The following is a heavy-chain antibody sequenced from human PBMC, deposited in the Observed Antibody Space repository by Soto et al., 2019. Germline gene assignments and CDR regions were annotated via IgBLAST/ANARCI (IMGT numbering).Heavy chain of an antibody. J-gene: IGHJ4*02. V-gene: IGHV3-23*01. D-gene: IGHD6-19*01. CDR2: ITDSGYTA. Sequence: GGSLRLSCAASGFSFGTFVMTWFRQAPGGGLEWVASITDSGYTASYAETVEGRFTVSRDNSKNKLHLQMNDLRAEDTATYYCAKNGQWLATPPEAWGQGTLVTVS. CDR3: AKNGQWLATPPEA. CDR1: GFSFGTFV.